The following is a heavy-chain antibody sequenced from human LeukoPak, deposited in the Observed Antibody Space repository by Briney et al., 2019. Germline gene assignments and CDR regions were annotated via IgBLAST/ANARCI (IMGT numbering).Heavy chain of an antibody. CDR2: IYHSGST. CDR1: NGSISSGGYY. D-gene: IGHD5-12*01. Sequence: SETLSLTCTVSNGSISSGGYYWSWIRQPPGKGLEWIGYIYHSGSTYYNPSLKSRVTISVDSSENQFSLKVSSVTAADTAVYYCARGDILDYWGQGTLVTVSS. CDR3: ARGDILDY. V-gene: IGHV4-30-2*01. J-gene: IGHJ4*02.